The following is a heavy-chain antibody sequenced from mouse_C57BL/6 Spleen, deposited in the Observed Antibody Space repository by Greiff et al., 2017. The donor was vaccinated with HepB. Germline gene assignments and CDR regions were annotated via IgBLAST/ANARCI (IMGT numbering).Heavy chain of an antibody. CDR1: GFTFSSYA. CDR2: ISDGGSYT. CDR3: ARVKLPFDY. V-gene: IGHV5-4*01. Sequence: EVQVVESGGGLVKPGGSLKLSCAASGFTFSSYAMSWVRQTPEKRLEWVATISDGGSYTYYPDNVKGRFTISRDNAKNNLYLQMSHLKSEDTAMYYCARVKLPFDYWGQGTTLTVSS. J-gene: IGHJ2*01.